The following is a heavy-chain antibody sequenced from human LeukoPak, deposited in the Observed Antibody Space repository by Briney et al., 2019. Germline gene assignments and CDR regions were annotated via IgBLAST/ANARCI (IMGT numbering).Heavy chain of an antibody. CDR3: ARLLDTSGLFDY. D-gene: IGHD3-22*01. V-gene: IGHV4-39*01. CDR1: GGSISSSLFY. J-gene: IGHJ4*02. CDR2: VYYSGST. Sequence: PSETLCLTCTVSGGSISSSLFYWAWIRQPPGKGLEWIGIVYYSGSTYCNPSLKSRVTISVDTSKNQFSLKLSSVTAADTAVYYCARLLDTSGLFDYWGQGTLVTVSS.